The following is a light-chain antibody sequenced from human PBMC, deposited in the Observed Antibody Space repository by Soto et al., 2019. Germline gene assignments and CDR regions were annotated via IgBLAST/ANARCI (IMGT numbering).Light chain of an antibody. CDR1: SGHSSYA. CDR2: LNSDGSH. V-gene: IGLV4-69*01. Sequence: QLVLTQSPSASASLGASVKLTCTLSSGHSSYAIAWHQQQPEKGTRYLMKLNSDGSHSKGDVIPDRFSGSSSGAERYLTISILQSDDEADYYCQIWGTGTYVVFGGGTKLTVL. CDR3: QIWGTGTYVV. J-gene: IGLJ2*01.